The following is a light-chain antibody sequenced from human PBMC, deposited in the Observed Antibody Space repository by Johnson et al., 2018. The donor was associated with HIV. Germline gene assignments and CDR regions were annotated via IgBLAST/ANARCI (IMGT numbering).Light chain of an antibody. J-gene: IGLJ1*01. V-gene: IGLV1-51*01. Sequence: HSVLTQPPSVSAAPGQKVTISCSGSSSNIGNNYVSWYQQFPGTAPKLLIYDNNKRPSGIPDRFSGSKSGTSATLGITGLQTGDEADYYCGTWDSGRGAVYVFGPGTKASVL. CDR3: GTWDSGRGAVYV. CDR1: SSNIGNNY. CDR2: DNN.